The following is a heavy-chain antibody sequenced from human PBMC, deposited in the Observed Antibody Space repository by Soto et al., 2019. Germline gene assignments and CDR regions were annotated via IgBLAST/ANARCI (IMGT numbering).Heavy chain of an antibody. Sequence: QVQLVQSGAEVKKPGSSVKVSCKASGDTFSSYAINWVRQAPGHGLEWMGGIIPMFGTANYAQKFKGRVTITAGESTSTVYMELSSLRSEDTAVYYCARVGPANYYDSSGYYSPLDYWGQGTLVTVSS. J-gene: IGHJ4*02. V-gene: IGHV1-69*01. CDR3: ARVGPANYYDSSGYYSPLDY. CDR1: GDTFSSYA. D-gene: IGHD3-22*01. CDR2: IIPMFGTA.